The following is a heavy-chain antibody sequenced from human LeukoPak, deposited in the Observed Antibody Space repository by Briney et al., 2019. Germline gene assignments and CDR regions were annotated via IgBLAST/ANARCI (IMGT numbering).Heavy chain of an antibody. D-gene: IGHD5-18*01. Sequence: GGSLRLSCAASGFTFSDYYMSWIRQAPGKGLEWVSYISSSGSTIYYADSVKGRFTISRDNAKNSLYLQMNSLRAEDTAVYCCARVFVSRGIQLWVAYYFDYWGQGTLVTVSS. CDR1: GFTFSDYY. CDR3: ARVFVSRGIQLWVAYYFDY. V-gene: IGHV3-11*01. CDR2: ISSSGSTI. J-gene: IGHJ4*02.